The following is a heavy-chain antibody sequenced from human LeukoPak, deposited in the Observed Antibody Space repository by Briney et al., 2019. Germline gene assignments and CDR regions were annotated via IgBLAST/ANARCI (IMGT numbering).Heavy chain of an antibody. CDR1: GGSISSYY. D-gene: IGHD3-9*01. J-gene: IGHJ4*02. Sequence: SETLSLTCTVSGGSISSYYWSWIRQPPGKGLEWIGYIYYSGSTNYNPSLKSRVTISVDTSKNQFSLKLSSVTAADTAVYYCARHEYDILTGYYTTFDYWGQGTLVTVSS. CDR2: IYYSGST. CDR3: ARHEYDILTGYYTTFDY. V-gene: IGHV4-59*08.